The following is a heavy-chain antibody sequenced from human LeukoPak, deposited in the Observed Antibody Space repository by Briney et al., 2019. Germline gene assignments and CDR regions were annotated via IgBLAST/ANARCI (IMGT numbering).Heavy chain of an antibody. CDR2: ISGSGGST. Sequence: GGSLRLSCAASGFTFSSYAMSWVRQAPGKGLEWVSAISGSGGSTNYADSVKGRFTISRDNAKNTLYLQMNSLRAEDTAVYYCARSGRNPTYDYWGQGTLVTVSS. CDR1: GFTFSSYA. CDR3: ARSGRNPTYDY. V-gene: IGHV3-23*01. J-gene: IGHJ4*02. D-gene: IGHD1-26*01.